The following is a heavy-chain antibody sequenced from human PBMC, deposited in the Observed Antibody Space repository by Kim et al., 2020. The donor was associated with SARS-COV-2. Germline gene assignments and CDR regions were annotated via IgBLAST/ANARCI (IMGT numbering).Heavy chain of an antibody. J-gene: IGHJ6*02. Sequence: GGSLRLSCAASGFTFSSYGMHWVRQAPGKGLEWVAVIRYDGSNKYYADSVKGRFTISRDNSKNTLYLQMNSLRAEDTAVYYCARDHQSITMVRGVIIKAGMDVWGQGTTVTVSS. CDR3: ARDHQSITMVRGVIIKAGMDV. CDR1: GFTFSSYG. CDR2: IRYDGSNK. V-gene: IGHV3-33*01. D-gene: IGHD3-10*01.